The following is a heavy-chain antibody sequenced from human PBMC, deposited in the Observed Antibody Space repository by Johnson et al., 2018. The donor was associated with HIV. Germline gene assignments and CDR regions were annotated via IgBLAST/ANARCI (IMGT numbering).Heavy chain of an antibody. V-gene: IGHV3-20*04. D-gene: IGHD6-13*01. Sequence: LRPPCAAPGITFSSNAIHWVRQAPGKGLEWVSGINWNGGSTGYADSVKGRFTISRDNAKNSLYLQMNSLRAGDTAMYYCARASYNRSSWTWDVFDIWGQGTMVTVSS. CDR2: INWNGGST. CDR1: GITFSSNA. J-gene: IGHJ3*02. CDR3: ARASYNRSSWTWDVFDI.